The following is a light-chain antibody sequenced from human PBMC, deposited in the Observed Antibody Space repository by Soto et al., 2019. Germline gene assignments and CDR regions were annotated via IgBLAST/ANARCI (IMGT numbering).Light chain of an antibody. J-gene: IGKJ5*01. CDR1: QSISRY. V-gene: IGKV3-11*01. CDR3: QQRHNWPIT. CDR2: GAS. Sequence: IVLTQSPGTLSLSPGERTTLSCRASQSISRYLAWYQQKPGQGPRLLIYGASNRATGIPARFSGSGSGTDFTLTISGLEPADLGACYCQQRHNWPITFGQGTRLEIK.